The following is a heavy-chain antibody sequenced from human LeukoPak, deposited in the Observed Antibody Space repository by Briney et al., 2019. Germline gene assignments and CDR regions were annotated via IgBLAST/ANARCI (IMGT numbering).Heavy chain of an antibody. Sequence: APVKVSCKASGYTFTSYAMNWVRQAPGQGLEWMGWINTNTGNPTYAQGFTGRFVFSLDTSVSTAYLQISSLKAEDTAVYYCARAWYYYDSSGYSNPSGNFDYWGQGTLVTVSS. V-gene: IGHV7-4-1*02. J-gene: IGHJ4*02. CDR3: ARAWYYYDSSGYSNPSGNFDY. CDR2: INTNTGNP. CDR1: GYTFTSYA. D-gene: IGHD3-22*01.